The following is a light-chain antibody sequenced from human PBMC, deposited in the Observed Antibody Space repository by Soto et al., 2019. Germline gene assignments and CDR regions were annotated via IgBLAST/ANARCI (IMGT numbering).Light chain of an antibody. Sequence: DIQMTQSPSTLSASVGDRVTITCRASQSIESWSAWYQQKPGKAPKLLIYKASSLESGVPSRFSGSGSGTEFTLTISSLQPDDFATYYCQQYNSYSRTFGQGTKVEIK. V-gene: IGKV1-5*03. J-gene: IGKJ1*01. CDR3: QQYNSYSRT. CDR2: KAS. CDR1: QSIESW.